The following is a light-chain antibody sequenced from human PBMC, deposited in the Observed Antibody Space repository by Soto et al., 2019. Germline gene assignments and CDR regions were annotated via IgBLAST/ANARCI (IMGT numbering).Light chain of an antibody. CDR2: DAS. J-gene: IGKJ1*01. Sequence: EIVLTQSPATLSLSPGERATLSCRASQSVSSYLAWYQQKPGQAPRLLIYDASNRATGIPARFSGSGSGTDFALTISSLEPEDFAVYYGEQRSNWPPEWTFGQGTKVESK. V-gene: IGKV3-11*01. CDR3: EQRSNWPPEWT. CDR1: QSVSSY.